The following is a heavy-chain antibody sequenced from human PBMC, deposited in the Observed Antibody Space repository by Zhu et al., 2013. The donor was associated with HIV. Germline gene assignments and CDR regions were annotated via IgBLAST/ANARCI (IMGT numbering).Heavy chain of an antibody. CDR3: ARFKNFGVVINQSPYGMDV. CDR2: IIPIFGTA. CDR1: GGTFSSYA. D-gene: IGHD3-3*01. V-gene: IGHV1-69*01. Sequence: QVQLVQSGAEVKKPGSSVKVSCKASGGTFSSYAISWVRQAPGQGLEWMGGIIPIFGTANYAQKFQGRVTITADESTSTAYMELSSLRSEDTAVYYCARFKNFGVVINQSPYGMDVWGQGTTVTVSS. J-gene: IGHJ6*02.